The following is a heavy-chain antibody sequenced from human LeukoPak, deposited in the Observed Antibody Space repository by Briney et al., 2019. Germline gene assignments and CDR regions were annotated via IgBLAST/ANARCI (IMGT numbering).Heavy chain of an antibody. J-gene: IGHJ4*01. V-gene: IGHV1-69*04. CDR2: IIPILGIA. CDR3: ARDYPVLEMLWEYYFDY. Sequence: SVKVSFKASGGTFSSYAITWVRQAPGQGLEWMGRIIPILGIANYAQKFQGRVTITADTSTSTAYMELSSLRSEDTAVYYCARDYPVLEMLWEYYFDYWGQGTLVTVSS. D-gene: IGHD3-3*01. CDR1: GGTFSSYA.